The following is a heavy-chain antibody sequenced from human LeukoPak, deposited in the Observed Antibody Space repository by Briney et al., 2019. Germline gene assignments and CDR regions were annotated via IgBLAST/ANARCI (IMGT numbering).Heavy chain of an antibody. CDR1: GGSISSSSYY. CDR2: IYYSGST. Sequence: PSETLSLTCTVSGGSISSSSYYWGWIRQPPGKGLEWIGSIYYSGSTYFNPSLESRVTISVDTSKNQFSLKLSSVTAADTAVFYCARGRGLVLAPYFDYWGQGALVTVSS. J-gene: IGHJ4*02. D-gene: IGHD6-19*01. V-gene: IGHV4-39*07. CDR3: ARGRGLVLAPYFDY.